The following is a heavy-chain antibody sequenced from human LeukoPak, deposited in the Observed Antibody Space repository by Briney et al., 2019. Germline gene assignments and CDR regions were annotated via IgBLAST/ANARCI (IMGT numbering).Heavy chain of an antibody. CDR1: GYSFYIYW. V-gene: IGHV5-51*01. J-gene: IGHJ5*01. Sequence: GESLKISCKGSGYSFYIYWIAWVRQVPGKGLEWMGNIYPGDSDIRYSPSFQGQVTFSADKSISTAYLQWSSLKASDTAMYYCARRDSSGYSFDSWGQGTLVTVSS. CDR3: ARRDSSGYSFDS. D-gene: IGHD3-22*01. CDR2: IYPGDSDI.